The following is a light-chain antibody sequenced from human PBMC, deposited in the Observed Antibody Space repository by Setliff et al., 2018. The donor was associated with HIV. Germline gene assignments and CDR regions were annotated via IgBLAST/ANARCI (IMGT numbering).Light chain of an antibody. Sequence: QSVLAQPRSVSGSPGQSVTISCTGTSSDVGGYNYVSWYQQHPGKAPKLMIYEVTKRPSGISDRFSGSKSGYTASLTISGLQAEDESDYYCSSYAGYGTWMFGGGTKVTVL. CDR1: SSDVGGYNY. V-gene: IGLV2-11*01. J-gene: IGLJ3*02. CDR3: SSYAGYGTWM. CDR2: EVT.